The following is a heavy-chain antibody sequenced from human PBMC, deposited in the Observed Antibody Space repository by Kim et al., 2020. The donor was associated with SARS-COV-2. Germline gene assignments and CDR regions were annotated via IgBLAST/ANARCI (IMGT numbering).Heavy chain of an antibody. V-gene: IGHV1-18*04. J-gene: IGHJ6*02. CDR2: ISAYNGNT. D-gene: IGHD3-22*01. CDR3: ARDGKFGYYDSSGYPYYYYYYGMDV. CDR1: GYTFTSYG. Sequence: ASVKVSCKASGYTFTSYGISWVRQAPGQGLEWMGWISAYNGNTNYAQKLQGRVTMTTDTSTSTAYMELRSLRSDDTAVYYCARDGKFGYYDSSGYPYYYYYYGMDVWGQGTTVTVSS.